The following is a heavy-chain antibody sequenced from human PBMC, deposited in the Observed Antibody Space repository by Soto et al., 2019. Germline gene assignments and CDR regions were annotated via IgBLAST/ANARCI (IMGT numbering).Heavy chain of an antibody. D-gene: IGHD3-10*01. J-gene: IGHJ6*01. V-gene: IGHV4-59*08. Sequence: PRKGLKWIGYIYYSGSTNCNPSLKSRVTLSVDTSKNQFSLKLSSVTAADTAVYYCAGAVRGETIRGLEVLGKGTTVTVSS. CDR2: IYYSGST. CDR3: AGAVRGETIRGLEV.